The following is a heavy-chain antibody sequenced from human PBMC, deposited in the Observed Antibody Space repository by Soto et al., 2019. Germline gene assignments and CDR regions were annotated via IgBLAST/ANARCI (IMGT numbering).Heavy chain of an antibody. V-gene: IGHV3-23*01. J-gene: IGHJ6*02. CDR2: ISGSGGST. CDR1: GFTFSSYA. Sequence: GGSLRLSCAASGFTFSSYAMSWFRQAPGKGLEWVSAISGSGGSTYYADSVKGRFTISRDNSKNTLYLQMNSLRAEDTAVYYCAHNSAVAGTWYYYYGMDVWGQGTTVTVSS. D-gene: IGHD6-19*01. CDR3: AHNSAVAGTWYYYYGMDV.